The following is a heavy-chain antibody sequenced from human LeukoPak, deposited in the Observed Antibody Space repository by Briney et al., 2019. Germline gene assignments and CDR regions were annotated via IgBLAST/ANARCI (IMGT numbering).Heavy chain of an antibody. CDR3: TRSMYHYGSGSYPDY. CDR2: IYPDDSDT. D-gene: IGHD3-10*01. V-gene: IGHV5-51*01. CDR1: GYRFNAYW. J-gene: IGHJ4*02. Sequence: GESLKISCKGSGYRFNAYWIAWVRQMPGKGLEWMGIIYPDDSDTRYSPSFQGQVTISADRSIRTAYLQWSSLKASDTAMYYCTRSMYHYGSGSYPDYWGQGTLVTVSS.